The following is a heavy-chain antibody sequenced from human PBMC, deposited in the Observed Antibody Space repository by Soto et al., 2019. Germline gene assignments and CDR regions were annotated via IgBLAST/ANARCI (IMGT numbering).Heavy chain of an antibody. Sequence: GPLRLSCPTSVFDFSNTWVHWVRQVPGQGLVWVSRINSDGSSIIYADSVKGRFTLSRDNAKNTVHLQMSSLRVEDTAVYYCAKDWYHTIDSWGQGIPVTVSS. CDR2: INSDGSSI. CDR1: VFDFSNTW. CDR3: AKDWYHTIDS. J-gene: IGHJ4*02. V-gene: IGHV3-74*01. D-gene: IGHD1-20*01.